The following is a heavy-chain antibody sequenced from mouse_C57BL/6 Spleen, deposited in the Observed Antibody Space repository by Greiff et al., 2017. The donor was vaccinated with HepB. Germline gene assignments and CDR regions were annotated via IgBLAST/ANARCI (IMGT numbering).Heavy chain of an antibody. J-gene: IGHJ3*01. CDR1: GHTFTSYW. CDR3: ARAKRRGFAY. V-gene: IGHV1-50*01. Sequence: QVQLQQPGAELVKPGASVKLSCKASGHTFTSYWMQWVKQRPGQGLEWIGEIDPSDSYTNYNQKFKGKATLTVDTSSSTAYMQLSSLTSEDSAVYYCARAKRRGFAYWGQGTLVTVSA. CDR2: IDPSDSYT.